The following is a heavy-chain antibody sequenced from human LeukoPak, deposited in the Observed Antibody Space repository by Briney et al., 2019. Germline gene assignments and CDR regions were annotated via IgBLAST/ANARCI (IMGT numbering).Heavy chain of an antibody. CDR3: AKEASFDAFDI. Sequence: PGGSLRLSCAASGFTFDDYAMHWVRHAPGKGLEWVSGISWNSGSIGYADSVKGRFTISRDNAKNSLYLQMNSLRAEDTALYYCAKEASFDAFDIWGQGTTVTVSS. CDR2: ISWNSGSI. CDR1: GFTFDDYA. V-gene: IGHV3-9*01. J-gene: IGHJ3*02.